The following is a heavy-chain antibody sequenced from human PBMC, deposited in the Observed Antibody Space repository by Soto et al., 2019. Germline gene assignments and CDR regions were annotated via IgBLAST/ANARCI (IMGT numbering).Heavy chain of an antibody. CDR3: AKDMGSGVTPNYYYGMDV. D-gene: IGHD3-3*01. Sequence: PEGSLRLSCAASGFTFDDYAMHWVRQAPGKGLEWVSGISWNSGSIGYADSVKGRFTISRDNAKNSLYLQMNSLRAEDTALYYCAKDMGSGVTPNYYYGMDVWGQGTTVTVSS. CDR1: GFTFDDYA. J-gene: IGHJ6*02. V-gene: IGHV3-9*01. CDR2: ISWNSGSI.